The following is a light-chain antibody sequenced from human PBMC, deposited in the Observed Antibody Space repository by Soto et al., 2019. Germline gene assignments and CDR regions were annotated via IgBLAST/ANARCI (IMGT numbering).Light chain of an antibody. Sequence: DIVMTQSPDSLAVSLGERATINCKSSQSVLSSSNNKNYLDWYQQKPGKPPKMLIYWASTRESGVPDRFSGSGSGTDFTLTISSLQAEDVAVYYCQQYYSTPLTFGPGTKVDIK. CDR2: WAS. V-gene: IGKV4-1*01. J-gene: IGKJ3*01. CDR1: QSVLSSSNNKNY. CDR3: QQYYSTPLT.